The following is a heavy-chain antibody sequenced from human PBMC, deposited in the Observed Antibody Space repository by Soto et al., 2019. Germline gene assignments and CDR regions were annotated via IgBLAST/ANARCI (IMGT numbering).Heavy chain of an antibody. V-gene: IGHV1-18*01. CDR3: ARDYGYSYGTYYYYGMDV. D-gene: IGHD5-18*01. CDR2: ISAYNGNT. J-gene: IGHJ6*02. CDR1: GYTFTSYG. Sequence: ASVKVSCKASGYTFTSYGISWVRRAPGQGLEWMGWISAYNGNTNYAQKLQGRVTMTTDTSTSTAYMELRSLRSDDTAVYYCARDYGYSYGTYYYYGMDVWGQGTTVTVSS.